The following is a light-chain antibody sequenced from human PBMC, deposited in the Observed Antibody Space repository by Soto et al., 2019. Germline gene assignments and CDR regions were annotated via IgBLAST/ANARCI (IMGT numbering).Light chain of an antibody. CDR2: AAS. V-gene: IGKV3-20*01. CDR1: QTISNNY. CDR3: QQYGTSPRT. Sequence: EIVLTQSPGTLSLSPGEGATLSCRASQTISNNYLAWYQHKPGQAPRVLIYAASTRATGIPDRFSGSGSGADFTLTVNRLEPEDFAVYYCQQYGTSPRTFGQGTKVEI. J-gene: IGKJ1*01.